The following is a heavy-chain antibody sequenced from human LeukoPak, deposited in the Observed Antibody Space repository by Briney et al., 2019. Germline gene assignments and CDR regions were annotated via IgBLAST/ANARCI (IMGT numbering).Heavy chain of an antibody. CDR1: GYRFISYW. V-gene: IGHV5-51*01. J-gene: IGHJ1*01. Sequence: GESLKISCKGSGYRFISYWIGWVRQMPGKGLEWMGIIYPGDSDTRYSPSFQGQVTISADKSISTAYLQWSSLKASDTAMYYCAXXXGAVTAIRPFQHWGQGTLVTVSS. CDR3: AXXXGAVTAIRPFQH. D-gene: IGHD2-21*02. CDR2: IYPGDSDT.